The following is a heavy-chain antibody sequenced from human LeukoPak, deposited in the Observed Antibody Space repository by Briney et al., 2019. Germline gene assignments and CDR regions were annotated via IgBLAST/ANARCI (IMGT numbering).Heavy chain of an antibody. Sequence: PSETLSLTCTVSGGSISSGSYYWSWIRQPAGQGLEWIVRIYTSGSTNYNPSLKRRVTISVDTSKNQFSLKLSSVAAADTAVYYCARERVAATNGFDYWGQGTLVTVSS. CDR2: IYTSGST. D-gene: IGHD2-15*01. CDR1: GGSISSGSYY. CDR3: ARERVAATNGFDY. J-gene: IGHJ4*02. V-gene: IGHV4-61*02.